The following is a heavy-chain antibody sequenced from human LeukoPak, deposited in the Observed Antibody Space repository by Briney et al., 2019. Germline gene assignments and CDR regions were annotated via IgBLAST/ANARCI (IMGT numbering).Heavy chain of an antibody. J-gene: IGHJ4*02. CDR3: ARRNHSGYGRRYYFDY. Sequence: PSETLSLTCTVSGGSVSSGSYYWSWIRQPPGKGLEWLGYIYYSGSTNYNPSLKSRVTISVDTSKNQFSLKLSSVTAADTAVYYCARRNHSGYGRRYYFDYWGQGTLVTVSS. CDR2: IYYSGST. D-gene: IGHD5-12*01. V-gene: IGHV4-61*01. CDR1: GGSVSSGSYY.